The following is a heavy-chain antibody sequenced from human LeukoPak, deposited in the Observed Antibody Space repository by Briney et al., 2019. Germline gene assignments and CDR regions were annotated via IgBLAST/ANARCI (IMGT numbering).Heavy chain of an antibody. D-gene: IGHD1-7*01. CDR1: GFTFSSYA. Sequence: PGRSLRLSCAASGFTFSSYAMHWVRQAPGKGLEWVAVISYDGSNKYYADSVKGRFTISRDNSKNTLYLQMNSLRAEDTAVYYCARDSSGTTFDYWGQGTLVTVSS. V-gene: IGHV3-30-3*01. J-gene: IGHJ4*02. CDR3: ARDSSGTTFDY. CDR2: ISYDGSNK.